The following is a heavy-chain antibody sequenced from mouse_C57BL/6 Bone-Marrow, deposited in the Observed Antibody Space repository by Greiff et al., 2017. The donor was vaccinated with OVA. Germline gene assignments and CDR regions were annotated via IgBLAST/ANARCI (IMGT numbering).Heavy chain of an antibody. Sequence: QVQLKQPGTELVKPGASVKLSCKASGYTFTSYWMHWVKQRPGQGLEWIGNINPSNGGTNYNEKFKSKATLTVGKSSSTAYMQLSSLTSEDSAVYDCARGGYDGYYYAMDYWGQGTSVTVSS. J-gene: IGHJ4*01. CDR1: GYTFTSYW. D-gene: IGHD2-2*01. CDR3: ARGGYDGYYYAMDY. V-gene: IGHV1-53*01. CDR2: INPSNGGT.